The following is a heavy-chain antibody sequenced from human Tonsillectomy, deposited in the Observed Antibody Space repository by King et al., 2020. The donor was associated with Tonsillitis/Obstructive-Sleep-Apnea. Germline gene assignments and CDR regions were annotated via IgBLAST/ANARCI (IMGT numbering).Heavy chain of an antibody. V-gene: IGHV4-31*03. CDR3: ARYRCSGGSCYPDY. CDR1: GGSISSGGYY. CDR2: IYYSGSN. Sequence: VQLQESGPGLVKPSQTLSLTCTVSGGSISSGGYYWSWIRQDPGKGLEWIGYIYYSGSNYYKPSLKGRFTISVDTSKNQFFLKLISVTAADTAVYYCARYRCSGGSCYPDYWGQGTLVTVSS. D-gene: IGHD2-15*01. J-gene: IGHJ4*02.